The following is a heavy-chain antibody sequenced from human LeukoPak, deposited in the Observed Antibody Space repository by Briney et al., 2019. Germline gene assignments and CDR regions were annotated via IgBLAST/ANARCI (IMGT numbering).Heavy chain of an antibody. D-gene: IGHD5-12*01. CDR2: IYSSGST. J-gene: IGHJ4*02. Sequence: SETLSLTCSVSGASISSGSNYWGWIRQPPGKTLEWIGSIYSSGSTYYNPSLKSRVIIIIDTPKNHFSLTLSSVTAADTAVYYCARVILGYSGYDRIYYFDYWGQGTLVTVSS. CDR1: GASISSGSNY. V-gene: IGHV4-39*07. CDR3: ARVILGYSGYDRIYYFDY.